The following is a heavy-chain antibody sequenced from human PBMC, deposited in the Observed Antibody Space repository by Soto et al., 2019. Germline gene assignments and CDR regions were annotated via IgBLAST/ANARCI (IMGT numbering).Heavy chain of an antibody. CDR1: GGTFSSYA. CDR3: ARDSSGPPAYYYYGMDV. J-gene: IGHJ6*02. Sequence: QVQLVQSGAEVKKPGSSVKVSCKASGGTFSSYAISWVRQAPGQGLEWMGGIIPIFDTANYAQKFQGRVTITADESTSTAYMELSSLRSEDTAVYYCARDSSGPPAYYYYGMDVWGQGTTVTVSS. V-gene: IGHV1-69*01. CDR2: IIPIFDTA.